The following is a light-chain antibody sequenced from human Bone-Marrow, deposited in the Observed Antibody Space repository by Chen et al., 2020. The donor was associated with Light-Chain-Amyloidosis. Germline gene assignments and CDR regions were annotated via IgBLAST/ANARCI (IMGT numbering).Light chain of an antibody. CDR1: SSAVGGDNH. CDR3: SSYTITNTLV. Sequence: QSALTQPASVSGSPGQSITISCTGTSSAVGGDNHVSWYQQHPDKAPTLMIYEVTNRPSWVPDRFSGSKSDNTASLTISGLQTEDEADYFCSSYTITNTLVFGSGTRVTVL. CDR2: EVT. J-gene: IGLJ1*01. V-gene: IGLV2-14*01.